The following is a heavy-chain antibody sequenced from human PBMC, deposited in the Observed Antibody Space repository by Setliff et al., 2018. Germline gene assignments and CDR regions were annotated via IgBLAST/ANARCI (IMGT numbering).Heavy chain of an antibody. Sequence: SETLSLTCTVSGGSVKSHYWSWIRQTPEKGLEWIGRVFVDGSTNYNPSLKSRVTMSVDTSKNQFSLKLTSVTAADTAIYYCARDTSSDWAAWFDPWSQGILVTVSS. J-gene: IGHJ5*02. CDR3: ARDTSSDWAAWFDP. CDR2: VFVDGST. CDR1: GGSVKSHY. V-gene: IGHV4-4*07. D-gene: IGHD3-22*01.